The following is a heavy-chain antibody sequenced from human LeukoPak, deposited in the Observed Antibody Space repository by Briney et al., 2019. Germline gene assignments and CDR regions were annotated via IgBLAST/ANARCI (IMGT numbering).Heavy chain of an antibody. D-gene: IGHD6-6*01. CDR3: ARVEYSSSSAAFDI. CDR1: GGSLSSYY. Sequence: PSETLSLTCTVSGGSLSSYYWSWIRQPPGKGLEWIGYIYYSGSTNYNPSLKSRVTISVDTSKNQFSLKLSSVTAADTAVYYCARVEYSSSSAAFDIWGQGTMVTVSS. V-gene: IGHV4-59*01. J-gene: IGHJ3*02. CDR2: IYYSGST.